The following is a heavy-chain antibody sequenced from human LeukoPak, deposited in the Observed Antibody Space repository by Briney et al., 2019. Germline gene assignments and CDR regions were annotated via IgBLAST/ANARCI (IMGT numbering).Heavy chain of an antibody. Sequence: GGSLRLSCAASGFTFRNYGMSWVRQAPGKWLEWVSAISGDAADIYYADSVKGRFTISRDNAKNSLYLQMNSLRAEDTAVYYCAELGITMIGGVWGKGTTVTISS. J-gene: IGHJ6*04. CDR3: AELGITMIGGV. D-gene: IGHD3-10*02. CDR1: GFTFRNYG. CDR2: ISGDAADI. V-gene: IGHV3-23*01.